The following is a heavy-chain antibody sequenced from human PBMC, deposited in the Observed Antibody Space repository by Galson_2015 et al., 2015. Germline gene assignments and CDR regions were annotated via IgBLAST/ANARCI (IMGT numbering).Heavy chain of an antibody. D-gene: IGHD4-23*01. Sequence: SLRLSCAASGFTFRIYFMNWVRQAPGKGLEWVSGMSGSGTGTSYADSVKGRFTISRDNSKSTLYLQMNSLRAEDTAVYYCARYACGNNCSARRFDYWGQGTLVTVSS. CDR2: MSGSGTGT. CDR1: GFTFRIYF. J-gene: IGHJ4*02. V-gene: IGHV3-23*01. CDR3: ARYACGNNCSARRFDY.